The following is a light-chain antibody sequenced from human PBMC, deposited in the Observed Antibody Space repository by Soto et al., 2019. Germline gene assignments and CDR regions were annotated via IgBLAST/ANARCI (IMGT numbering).Light chain of an antibody. CDR1: QSVRNN. J-gene: IGKJ5*01. Sequence: EIVLTQSPGTLSLSPGERATVPCRASQSVRNNLAWYQQKPGQAPRILIYDASNRATGIPARFSGSGSGTDFTLTISSLEPEDFAVYYCQQRSNWPPITFGQGTRLEIK. CDR2: DAS. V-gene: IGKV3-11*01. CDR3: QQRSNWPPIT.